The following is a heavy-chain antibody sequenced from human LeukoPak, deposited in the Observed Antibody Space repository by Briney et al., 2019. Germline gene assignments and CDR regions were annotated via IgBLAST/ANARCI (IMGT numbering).Heavy chain of an antibody. Sequence: GGSLRLSCAASGFTFSSYSMNWVRQAPGKGLEWVSSISSSSSYIYYADSVKGRFTISRDNAKNSLYLQMNSLKTEDTAVYYCTTDIKNFDYWGQGTLVTVSS. J-gene: IGHJ4*02. CDR1: GFTFSSYS. CDR3: TTDIKNFDY. V-gene: IGHV3-21*03. CDR2: ISSSSSYI.